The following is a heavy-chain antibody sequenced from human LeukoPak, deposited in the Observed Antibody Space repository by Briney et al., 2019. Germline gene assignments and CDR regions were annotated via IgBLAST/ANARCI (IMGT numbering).Heavy chain of an antibody. J-gene: IGHJ4*02. CDR1: GFTVSDTY. CDR2: VYKDGKM. CDR3: ASRHCSGGDCYFAGADPFDH. Sequence: GGSLRLSCAASGFTVSDTYMSWVRQSPGKGLEWVSVVYKDGKMFYIDSVKGRFATSRDTSKNTVYLQMNNLRAEDTAVYYCASRHCSGGDCYFAGADPFDHWGQGTLVTVSS. D-gene: IGHD2-21*01. V-gene: IGHV3-53*01.